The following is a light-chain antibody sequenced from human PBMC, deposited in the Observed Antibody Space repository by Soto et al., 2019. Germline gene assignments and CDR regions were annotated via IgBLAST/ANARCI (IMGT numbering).Light chain of an antibody. J-gene: IGKJ1*01. V-gene: IGKV1-5*01. CDR3: GQALLTRT. Sequence: HSTMSGSVGNRVTITCRASQTISSWLAWYQQKPGKAPKLLIYKASGVPDRFSGSGSGTDFTLKISRVEAEDVGVYYCGQALLTRTFGQGGKVDI. CDR1: QTISSW. CDR2: KAS.